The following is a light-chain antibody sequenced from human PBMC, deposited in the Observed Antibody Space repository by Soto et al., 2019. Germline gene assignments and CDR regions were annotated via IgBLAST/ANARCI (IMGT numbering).Light chain of an antibody. CDR2: AAS. CDR3: QQTRSGIT. Sequence: DIHMTQSPSSLSASVGDRVTITCRTSQSIGSYLNWYQQRPGKAPKLLIYAASKLQSGVPSRFRGSGSGTDFTLTIDTLQPDDFASYYCQQTRSGITFGQGTRLENK. CDR1: QSIGSY. J-gene: IGKJ5*01. V-gene: IGKV1-39*01.